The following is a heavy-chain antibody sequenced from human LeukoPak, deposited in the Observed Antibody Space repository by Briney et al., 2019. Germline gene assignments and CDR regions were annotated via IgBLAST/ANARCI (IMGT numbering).Heavy chain of an antibody. CDR1: GYTFTSYD. J-gene: IGHJ4*02. D-gene: IGHD2-15*01. V-gene: IGHV1-69*13. CDR3: ARGRVVGYYYVY. CDR2: IIPIFGTA. Sequence: ASVKVSCKASGYTFTSYDISWVRQAPGQGLEWMGGIIPIFGTANYAQKFQGRVTITADESTSTAYMELSSLRSEDTAVYYCARGRVVGYYYVYWGQGTLVTVSS.